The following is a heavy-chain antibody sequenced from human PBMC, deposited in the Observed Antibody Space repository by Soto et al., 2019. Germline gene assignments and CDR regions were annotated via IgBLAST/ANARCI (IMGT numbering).Heavy chain of an antibody. CDR1: GFTFSSYW. CDR2: ININGGST. CDR3: ARGGSTLDV. J-gene: IGHJ6*02. V-gene: IGHV3-74*01. Sequence: GGSLRLSCAASGFTFSSYWMHWVRQAPGKGLVWVSHININGGSTNYADSVKGRFTISRDNAKNTLYLQLNSLRAEDTAVYYCARGGSTLDVWGQGTTVTVAS. D-gene: IGHD2-2*01.